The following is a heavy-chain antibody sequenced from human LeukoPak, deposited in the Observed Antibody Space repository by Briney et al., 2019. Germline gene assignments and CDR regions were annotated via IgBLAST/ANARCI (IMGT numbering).Heavy chain of an antibody. V-gene: IGHV3-21*01. CDR2: ISSSSSYI. Sequence: GGSLRLSCAASGFTFSSYSMNWVRQAPGKGLEWVSSISSSSSYIYYADSVKGRFTISRDNAKNSLYLQMNSLRAEDTAVYYCARASVAPAAIYYYYGMDVWGQGTTVTVSS. J-gene: IGHJ6*02. D-gene: IGHD2-2*01. CDR1: GFTFSSYS. CDR3: ARASVAPAAIYYYYGMDV.